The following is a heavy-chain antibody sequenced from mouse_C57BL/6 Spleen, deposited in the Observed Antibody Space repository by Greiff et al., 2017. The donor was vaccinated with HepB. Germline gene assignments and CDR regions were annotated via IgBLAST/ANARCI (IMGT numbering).Heavy chain of an antibody. CDR1: GFTFSSYG. CDR2: ISSGGSYT. CDR3: ARGDYDSAAWFAY. Sequence: EVQRVESGGDLVKPGGSLKLSCAASGFTFSSYGMSWVRQTPDKRLEWVATISSGGSYTYYPDSVKGRFTISRDNAKNTLYLQMSSLKSEDTAMYYCARGDYDSAAWFAYWGQGTLVTVSA. V-gene: IGHV5-6*01. D-gene: IGHD2-4*01. J-gene: IGHJ3*01.